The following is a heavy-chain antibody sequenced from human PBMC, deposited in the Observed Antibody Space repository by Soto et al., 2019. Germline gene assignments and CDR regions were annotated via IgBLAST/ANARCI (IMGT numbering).Heavy chain of an antibody. Sequence: AASVKVSCKASGFTFTSSAMQWVRQARGQRLEWIGWIVVGSGNTNYAQKFQERVTITTDISTSTVYMELRSLRSDDSAVYYCARDQGLGAPKDYWGQGTLVTVSS. J-gene: IGHJ4*02. CDR1: GFTFTSSA. CDR3: ARDQGLGAPKDY. V-gene: IGHV1-58*02. CDR2: IVVGSGNT. D-gene: IGHD6-19*01.